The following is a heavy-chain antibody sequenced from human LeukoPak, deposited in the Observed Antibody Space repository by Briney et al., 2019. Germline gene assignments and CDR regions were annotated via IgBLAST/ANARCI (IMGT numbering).Heavy chain of an antibody. CDR3: ARDHCSGGSCYPRDGMDV. J-gene: IGHJ6*02. CDR2: IYSGGST. V-gene: IGHV3-53*04. D-gene: IGHD2-15*01. Sequence: PGGSLRLSCAASGFNVSGNYMSWVRQAPGKGLEWVSVIYSGGSTYYADSVKGRFTISRHNSKNTLYLQMNSLRAEDTAVYYCARDHCSGGSCYPRDGMDVWGQGTTVTVSS. CDR1: GFNVSGNY.